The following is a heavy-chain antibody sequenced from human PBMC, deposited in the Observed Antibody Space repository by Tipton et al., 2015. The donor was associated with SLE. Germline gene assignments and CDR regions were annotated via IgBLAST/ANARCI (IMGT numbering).Heavy chain of an antibody. D-gene: IGHD1-26*01. CDR2: IYYSGST. J-gene: IGHJ5*02. Sequence: TLSLTCTVSGGSISSSSYYWGWIRQPPGKGLEWIGSIYYSGSTYYNPSLKSRVTISVDKSKNQFSLKLSSVTAADTAVYYCARVPSGSYYVGWFDPWGQGTLVTVSS. CDR3: ARVPSGSYYVGWFDP. V-gene: IGHV4-39*07. CDR1: GGSISSSSYY.